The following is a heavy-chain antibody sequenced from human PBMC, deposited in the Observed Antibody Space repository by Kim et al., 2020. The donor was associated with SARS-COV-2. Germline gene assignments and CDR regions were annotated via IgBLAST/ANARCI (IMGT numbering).Heavy chain of an antibody. CDR3: ARGAYGDVSFDY. Sequence: TKYGQKVQGRVIMTTDTSTNTASMDLWSLRSDDTAMYYCARGAYGDVSFDYWGQGTLVTVSS. CDR2: T. V-gene: IGHV1-18*01. D-gene: IGHD4-17*01. J-gene: IGHJ4*02.